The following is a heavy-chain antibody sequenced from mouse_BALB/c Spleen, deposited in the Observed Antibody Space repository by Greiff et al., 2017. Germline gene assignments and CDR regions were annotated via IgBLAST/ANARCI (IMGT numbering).Heavy chain of an antibody. J-gene: IGHJ4*01. CDR3: AKGKLRAMDY. Sequence: EVQLQQSGAELVKPGASVKLSCTASGFNIKDTYMHWVKQRPEQGLEWIGRIDPANGNTKYDPKFQGKATITADTSSNTAYLQLSSLTSEDTAVYYCAKGKLRAMDYWGQGTSVTVSS. CDR2: IDPANGNT. CDR1: GFNIKDTY. D-gene: IGHD1-1*01. V-gene: IGHV14-3*02.